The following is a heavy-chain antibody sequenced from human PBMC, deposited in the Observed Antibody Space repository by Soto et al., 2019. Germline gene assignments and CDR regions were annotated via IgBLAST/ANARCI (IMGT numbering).Heavy chain of an antibody. CDR3: AGGILRPKPCMDV. D-gene: IGHD1-26*01. CDR2: IYDSGSA. CDR1: GDSISRGGYF. Sequence: QVQLQESGPGLVKPSQTLSLTCIVSGDSISRGGYFWTWVRQHPGKGLEWIGYIYDSGSAFYNPSLKSRVTMSGDSSKCQFSLSLWSVTAAGTAVFYCAGGILRPKPCMDVWGKGTGVAVSS. V-gene: IGHV4-31*03. J-gene: IGHJ6*03.